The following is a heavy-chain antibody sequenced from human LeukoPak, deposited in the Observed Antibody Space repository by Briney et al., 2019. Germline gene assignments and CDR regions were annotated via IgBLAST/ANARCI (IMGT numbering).Heavy chain of an antibody. V-gene: IGHV1-3*01. CDR2: INAGNGNT. CDR1: GYTFTSYA. J-gene: IGHJ4*02. CDR3: ARDIVVVTAMFYFDY. Sequence: GASVKVSCKVSGYTFTSYAIHWVRQAPGQRLEWMGWINAGNGNTKYSQKFQDRVTITRDTSASTAYMELSSLRSEDTAVYYCARDIVVVTAMFYFDYWGQGTLVTVSS. D-gene: IGHD2-21*02.